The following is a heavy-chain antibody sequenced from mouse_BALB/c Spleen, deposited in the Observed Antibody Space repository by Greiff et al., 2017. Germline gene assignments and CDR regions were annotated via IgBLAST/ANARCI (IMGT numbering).Heavy chain of an antibody. CDR2: INSNGGST. J-gene: IGHJ2*01. V-gene: IGHV5-6-3*01. CDR1: GFTFSSYG. CDR3: ARDYLYY. Sequence: EVQLVESGGGLVQPGGSLKLSCAASGFTFSSYGMSWVRQTPDKRLELVATINSNGGSTYYPDSVKGRFTISRDNAKNTLYLQMSSLKSEDTAMYYCARDYLYYWGQGTTLTVSS.